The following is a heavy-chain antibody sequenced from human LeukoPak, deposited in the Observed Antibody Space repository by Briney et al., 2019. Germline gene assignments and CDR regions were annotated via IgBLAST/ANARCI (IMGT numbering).Heavy chain of an antibody. CDR1: GYTFTSYD. J-gene: IGHJ6*03. CDR3: ALNYYGSGSRDDYYYMDV. V-gene: IGHV1-2*02. CDR2: INPNSGGT. Sequence: ASVKVSCKASGYTFTSYDINWVRQAPGQGLEWMGWINPNSGGTNYAQKFQGRVTMTRDTSISTAYMELSRLRSDDTAVYYCALNYYGSGSRDDYYYMDVWGKGTTVTVSS. D-gene: IGHD3-10*01.